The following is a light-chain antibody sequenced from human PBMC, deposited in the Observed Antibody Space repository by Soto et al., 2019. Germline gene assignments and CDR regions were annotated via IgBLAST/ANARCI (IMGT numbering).Light chain of an antibody. CDR1: SSDVGGYNY. CDR3: SSYAGSSNV. CDR2: DVN. V-gene: IGLV2-8*01. Sequence: QSALTQPPSASGSPGQSVAISCTGTSSDVGGYNYVSWYQQHPGKAPKLMIYDVNKRPSGVPDRFSGSTSGNTASLTVSGLQAEDEADYYCSSYAGSSNVFGTGTKLTVL. J-gene: IGLJ1*01.